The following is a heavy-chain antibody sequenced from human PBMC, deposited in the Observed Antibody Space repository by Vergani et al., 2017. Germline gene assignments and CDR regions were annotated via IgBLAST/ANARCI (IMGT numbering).Heavy chain of an antibody. Sequence: EVQLLESGGGLVQPGGSLRLSCAASGFTFSSYAMSWVRQAPGKGLEWVSAISGSGGSTYYADSVKGRFTISRDNSKNTLYLQMNSLRAEDTAVYYCAKVWSVYPHYYDSSGYYSYWGQGTLVTVSS. CDR1: GFTFSSYA. CDR2: ISGSGGST. CDR3: AKVWSVYPHYYDSSGYYSY. D-gene: IGHD3-22*01. V-gene: IGHV3-23*01. J-gene: IGHJ4*02.